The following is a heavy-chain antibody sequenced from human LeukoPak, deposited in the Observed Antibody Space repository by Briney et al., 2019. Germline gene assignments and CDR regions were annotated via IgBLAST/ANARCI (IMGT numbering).Heavy chain of an antibody. V-gene: IGHV4-61*02. CDR2: IYTSGST. J-gene: IGHJ5*02. CDR3: ARDLGWFDP. Sequence: PSETLSLTCTVSGDSISSSSYYWSWIRQPAGKGLEWIGRIYTSGSTNYNPSLKSRVTISVDTSKNQFSLKLSSVTAADTAVYYCARDLGWFDPWGQGTLVTVSS. CDR1: GDSISSSSYY. D-gene: IGHD3-10*01.